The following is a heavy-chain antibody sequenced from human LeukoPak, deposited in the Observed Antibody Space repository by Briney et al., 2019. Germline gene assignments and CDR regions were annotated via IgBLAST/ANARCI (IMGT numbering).Heavy chain of an antibody. CDR1: GFTFSSYA. D-gene: IGHD3-16*01. CDR2: ISYDGSNK. J-gene: IGHJ4*02. Sequence: GGSLRLSFAASGFTFSSYAMHWVRQAPGKGGEWVAVISYDGSNKYYADSVKGRFTISRDNSKNTLYLQMNSLRAEDTAVYYCANTVAYPPDYWGQGTLVTVSS. CDR3: ANTVAYPPDY. V-gene: IGHV3-30*04.